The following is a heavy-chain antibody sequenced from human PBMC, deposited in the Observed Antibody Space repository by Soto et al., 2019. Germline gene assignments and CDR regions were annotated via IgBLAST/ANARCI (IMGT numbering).Heavy chain of an antibody. CDR1: GGTFSSYA. J-gene: IGHJ6*02. D-gene: IGHD3-22*01. CDR3: ASSYYDSSFPYYYYGIEV. CDR2: IIPIFGTA. V-gene: IGHV1-69*13. Sequence: SVKVSCKASGGTFSSYAISWVRQAPGQGLEWMGGIIPIFGTANYAQKFQGRVTITADESTSTAYMELSSLRSEDTAVYYCASSYYDSSFPYYYYGIEVWGQGTTVTVSS.